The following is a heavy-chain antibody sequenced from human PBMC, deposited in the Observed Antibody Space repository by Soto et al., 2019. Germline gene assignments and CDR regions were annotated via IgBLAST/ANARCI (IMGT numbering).Heavy chain of an antibody. D-gene: IGHD3-22*01. CDR1: GYTFTSYG. Sequence: ASVKVSCKASGYTFTSYGISWVRQAPGRGLEWMGWISAYNGNTNYAQKLQGRVTMTTDTSTSTAYMELRSLRSDDTAVYYCARTPYYYDSSGPLDYWGQGTLVTVSS. V-gene: IGHV1-18*01. CDR3: ARTPYYYDSSGPLDY. J-gene: IGHJ4*02. CDR2: ISAYNGNT.